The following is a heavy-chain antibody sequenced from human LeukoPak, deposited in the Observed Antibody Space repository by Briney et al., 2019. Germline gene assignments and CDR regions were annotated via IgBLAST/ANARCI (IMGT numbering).Heavy chain of an antibody. D-gene: IGHD3-10*01. CDR1: GFTFSGYW. J-gene: IGHJ4*02. Sequence: GSLRLSCAASGFTFSGYWMHWVRQAPGKGLVWVSRINNDGSYTSYADSVKGRFTISRDNAKNTLYLQMNSLRAEDTAVYYCASSYGSGSELDYWGQGTLVTVSS. CDR3: ASSYGSGSELDY. V-gene: IGHV3-74*01. CDR2: INNDGSYT.